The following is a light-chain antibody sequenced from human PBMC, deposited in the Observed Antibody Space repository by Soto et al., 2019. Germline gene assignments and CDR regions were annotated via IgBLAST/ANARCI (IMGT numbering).Light chain of an antibody. V-gene: IGKV3-20*01. CDR1: QSVSSSS. Sequence: EIVWTQAPGTLSFSPGDRATLSCRASQSVSSSSLAWYQQKPGQAPRLLIYGASSRATGIPDRFSGSGSGTDFTLTISRLEPEDFAVYYCQQYGSSPYTFGQGTKLEIK. CDR2: GAS. CDR3: QQYGSSPYT. J-gene: IGKJ2*01.